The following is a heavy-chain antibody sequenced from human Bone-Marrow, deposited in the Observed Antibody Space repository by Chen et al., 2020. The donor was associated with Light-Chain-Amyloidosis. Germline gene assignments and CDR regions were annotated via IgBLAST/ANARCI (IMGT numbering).Heavy chain of an antibody. CDR2: IGSSSSTI. CDR3: ARDGWLRSFDY. V-gene: IGHV3-48*01. D-gene: IGHD5-12*01. CDR1: GFTFSSYS. Sequence: EVQLVESGGGLVQPGGSLRLSCAASGFTFSSYSMNWVRQAPGKGLAWVSYIGSSSSTIYYADSVKGRFTISRDNAKNSLYLQMNSLRAEDTAVYYCARDGWLRSFDYWGQGTLVTVSS. J-gene: IGHJ4*02.